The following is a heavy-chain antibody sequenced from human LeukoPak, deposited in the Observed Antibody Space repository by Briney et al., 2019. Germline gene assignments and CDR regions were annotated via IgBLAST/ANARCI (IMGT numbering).Heavy chain of an antibody. CDR2: IYHSGST. Sequence: SETLSLTCAVSGGSISSSNWWSWVRQPPGKGLEWIEEIYHSGSTNYNPSLKSRVTISVDKSKNQFSLKLSSVTAADTAVYYCANIHRYVEWELVFDYWGQGTLVTVSS. CDR3: ANIHRYVEWELVFDY. J-gene: IGHJ4*02. D-gene: IGHD1-26*01. V-gene: IGHV4-4*02. CDR1: GGSISSSNW.